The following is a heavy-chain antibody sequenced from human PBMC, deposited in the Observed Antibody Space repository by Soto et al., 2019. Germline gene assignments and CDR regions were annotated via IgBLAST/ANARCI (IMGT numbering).Heavy chain of an antibody. D-gene: IGHD3-3*01. V-gene: IGHV3-30-3*01. J-gene: IGHJ3*02. CDR1: GFTFSSYA. CDR2: ISYDGSNK. CDR3: ARDRYDFWSGYHSRKDAFDI. Sequence: GGSLRLSCAASGFTFSSYAMHWVRQAPGKGLEWVAVISYDGSNKYYADSVKGRFTISRDNSKNTLYLQMNSLRAEDTAVYYCARDRYDFWSGYHSRKDAFDIWGQGTMVTVSS.